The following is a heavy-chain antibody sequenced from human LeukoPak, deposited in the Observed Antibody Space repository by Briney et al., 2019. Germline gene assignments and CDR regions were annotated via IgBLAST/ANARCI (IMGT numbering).Heavy chain of an antibody. J-gene: IGHJ4*02. Sequence: GESLKISCKGSGYSFTTYWIGGVRQMPGKGLESMGIIYPGDSDTRYSPSFQGQVTISADKSISTAYLQWSSLKASDTAMYYCARRRDLYSGSYYPFDYWGQGTLVTVSS. V-gene: IGHV5-51*01. CDR2: IYPGDSDT. CDR1: GYSFTTYW. D-gene: IGHD1-26*01. CDR3: ARRRDLYSGSYYPFDY.